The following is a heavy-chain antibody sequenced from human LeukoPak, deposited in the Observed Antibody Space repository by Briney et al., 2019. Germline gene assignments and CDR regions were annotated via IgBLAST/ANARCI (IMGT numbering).Heavy chain of an antibody. CDR2: ITGSGGFT. J-gene: IGHJ3*02. V-gene: IGHV3-23*01. Sequence: GGSLRLSCAASGFPFSTYAMNWVRQAPGKGLEWVSVITGSGGFTQYADSVKGRFTISRDNSKNTVYLRMNSLRAEDTAVYYCAKVNYYDSSGNDAFDIWGQGTMVTVSS. CDR3: AKVNYYDSSGNDAFDI. D-gene: IGHD3-22*01. CDR1: GFPFSTYA.